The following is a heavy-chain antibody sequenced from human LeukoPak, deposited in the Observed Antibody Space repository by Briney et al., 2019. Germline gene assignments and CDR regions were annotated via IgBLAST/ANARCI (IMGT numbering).Heavy chain of an antibody. CDR2: IRNDGSNK. D-gene: IGHD5-18*01. J-gene: IGHJ6*02. CDR3: ARTDSFGMDV. Sequence: GGSLRLSCAASGFTFSTYGMHWVRQAPGKGLEWLAFIRNDGSNKYYADSVKGRFTDSRDNSKNTVYLQMDSLRTEDTAVYYCARTDSFGMDVWGQGTTVTVSS. V-gene: IGHV3-30*02. CDR1: GFTFSTYG.